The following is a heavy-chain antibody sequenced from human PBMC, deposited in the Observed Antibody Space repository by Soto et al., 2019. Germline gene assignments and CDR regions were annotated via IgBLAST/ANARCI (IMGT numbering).Heavy chain of an antibody. CDR2: MYNSGST. J-gene: IGHJ4*02. D-gene: IGHD4-17*01. V-gene: IGHV4-59*01. CDR1: GGSISSYY. CDR3: PYGGARGPFDS. Sequence: QVQLQESGPGLVRPSETLSLTCTVSGGSISSYYWSWIRQPPGKGLEWIGYMYNSGSTNYNPSLESRVTISVNTTKNQFSLKLSSVTAADTAVYYCPYGGARGPFDSWGQGTLVTVSS.